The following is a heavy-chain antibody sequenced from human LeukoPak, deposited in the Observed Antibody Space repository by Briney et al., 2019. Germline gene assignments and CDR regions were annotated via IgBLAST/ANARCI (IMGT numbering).Heavy chain of an antibody. CDR3: ARDRQWLATHWYYGMDV. Sequence: QSGGSLRLSCAASGFTFTIFGLNWVRQAPGKGPEWVSYIDARSGITYYADSVQGRFTLSRDIARESVFLQMDSLRVDDTAVYYCARDRQWLATHWYYGMDVWGQGTTVTVSS. J-gene: IGHJ6*02. CDR2: IDARSGIT. V-gene: IGHV3-48*01. CDR1: GFTFTIFG. D-gene: IGHD6-19*01.